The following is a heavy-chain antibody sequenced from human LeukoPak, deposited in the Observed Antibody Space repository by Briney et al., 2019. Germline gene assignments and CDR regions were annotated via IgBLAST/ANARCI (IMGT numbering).Heavy chain of an antibody. CDR1: GFTFSSYG. J-gene: IGHJ3*02. Sequence: PGGSLRLSCAASGFTFSSYGMHWVRQAPGKGLEWVAVISYDGSNKYYADSVKGRFTISRDNSKNTLYLQMNSLRAEDTAVYYCAKDSSGDAFDIWGQGTMVTVSS. D-gene: IGHD5-12*01. V-gene: IGHV3-30*18. CDR2: ISYDGSNK. CDR3: AKDSSGDAFDI.